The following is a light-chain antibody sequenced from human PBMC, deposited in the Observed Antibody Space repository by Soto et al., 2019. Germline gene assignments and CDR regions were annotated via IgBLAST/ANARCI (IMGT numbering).Light chain of an antibody. Sequence: QSVLTQPPSASGTPGQRVTISCSGSSSNIGSNYVYWYQQLPGTAPKLLIYRNNQRPSGVPDRFSGSKSGTSASLAITGLQAEDEADYYCQSYDSSLSGAVFSGGTKVTVL. CDR2: RNN. CDR1: SSNIGSNY. CDR3: QSYDSSLSGAV. J-gene: IGLJ3*02. V-gene: IGLV1-47*01.